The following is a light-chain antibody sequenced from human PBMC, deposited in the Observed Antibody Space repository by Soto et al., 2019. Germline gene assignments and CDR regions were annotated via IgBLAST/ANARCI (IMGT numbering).Light chain of an antibody. CDR3: QQYYSFPRT. CDR2: KAS. Sequence: DIQMTQSPSTLSASIGDRVTITCRASRSVDSWLAWYQQKPGKAPQPLIYKASILETGVPSRFSGSVSGTEFTLTISSLQPDDFATYYCQQYYSFPRTFGGGTKVEIK. J-gene: IGKJ4*01. V-gene: IGKV1-5*03. CDR1: RSVDSW.